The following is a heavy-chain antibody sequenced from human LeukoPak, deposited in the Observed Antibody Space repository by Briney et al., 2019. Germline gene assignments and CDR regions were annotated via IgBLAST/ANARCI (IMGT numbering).Heavy chain of an antibody. V-gene: IGHV3-23*01. CDR3: ARVLGYSTGWYYFDH. J-gene: IGHJ4*02. D-gene: IGHD6-19*01. CDR2: ISGSDGST. Sequence: GGSLRLSCAASGFTFSNYAMSWVRQAPGKGLEWVSTISGSDGSTNYADSVKGRFTISRDNSKNTLYLQMNSLRVEDTAVYYCARVLGYSTGWYYFDHWGQGTLVTVSS. CDR1: GFTFSNYA.